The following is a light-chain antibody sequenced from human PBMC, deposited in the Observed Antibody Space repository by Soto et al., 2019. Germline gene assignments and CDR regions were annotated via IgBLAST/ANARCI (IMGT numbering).Light chain of an antibody. CDR1: SCDVGSYNF. CDR3: CSYAGIRV. V-gene: IGLV2-23*02. J-gene: IGLJ3*02. CDR2: EVS. Sequence: QSALTQPASVSGSLGQSITISCTGTSCDVGSYNFVSWYQQHPGKAPKLIIYEVSKRPSGVSNRFSGSKSGNTASLTISGLQAEDEADYYCCSYAGIRVFGGGTKLTVL.